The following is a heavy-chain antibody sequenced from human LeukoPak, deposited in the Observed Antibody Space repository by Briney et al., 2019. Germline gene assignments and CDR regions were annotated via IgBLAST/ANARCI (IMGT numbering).Heavy chain of an antibody. V-gene: IGHV1-69*13. J-gene: IGHJ6*03. D-gene: IGHD2/OR15-2a*01. Sequence: GASVKVSCKASGGTFSSYAISWVRQAPGQGLEWMGGIIPIFGTANYAQKFQGRVTITADESTSTAYMELSSLRSEDTAVYYCARDFWQESRTTSYYYYMDVWGKGTTVTVSS. CDR2: IIPIFGTA. CDR3: ARDFWQESRTTSYYYYMDV. CDR1: GGTFSSYA.